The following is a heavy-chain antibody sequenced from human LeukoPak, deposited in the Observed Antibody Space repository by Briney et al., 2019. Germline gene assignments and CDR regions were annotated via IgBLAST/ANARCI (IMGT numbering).Heavy chain of an antibody. J-gene: IGHJ3*02. Sequence: ASVKVSCKASGYTFTGYYMHWVRQAPGQGLEWMGWINPNSGGTNYAQKFQGWVTMTRDTSISTAYMELSRLRSDDTAMYYCARDRVRTYSSSWYGDAFDIWGQGTMVTVSS. D-gene: IGHD6-13*01. CDR3: ARDRVRTYSSSWYGDAFDI. V-gene: IGHV1-2*04. CDR2: INPNSGGT. CDR1: GYTFTGYY.